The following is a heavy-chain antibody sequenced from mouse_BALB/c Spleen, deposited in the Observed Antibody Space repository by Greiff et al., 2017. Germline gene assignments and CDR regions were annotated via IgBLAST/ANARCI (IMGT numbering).Heavy chain of an antibody. D-gene: IGHD1-3*01. CDR2: ISDGGSYT. CDR1: GFTFSDYY. Sequence: EVKLMESGGGLVKPGGSLKLSCAASGFTFSDYYMYWVRQTPEKRLEWVATISDGGSYTYYPDSVKGRFTISRDNAKNTLYLQMSSLKSEDTAMYYCARHNYAFAYWGQGTLVTVSA. CDR3: ARHNYAFAY. V-gene: IGHV5-4*02. J-gene: IGHJ3*01.